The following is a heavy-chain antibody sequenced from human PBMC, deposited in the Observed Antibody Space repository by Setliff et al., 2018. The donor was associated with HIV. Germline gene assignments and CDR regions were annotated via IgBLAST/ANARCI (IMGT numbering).Heavy chain of an antibody. Sequence: SETLSLTCTVSGGSIGSGSYYWNWIRQPAGKGLEWIGHIYIGGSPKYNPSLKSRVTISLDTSRTQFSLRLSSVTAADTAVYYCARHSPNVGVRGDAFDIWGQGTVVTVSS. CDR1: GGSIGSGSYY. J-gene: IGHJ3*02. CDR3: ARHSPNVGVRGDAFDI. V-gene: IGHV4-61*09. CDR2: IYIGGSP. D-gene: IGHD2-8*01.